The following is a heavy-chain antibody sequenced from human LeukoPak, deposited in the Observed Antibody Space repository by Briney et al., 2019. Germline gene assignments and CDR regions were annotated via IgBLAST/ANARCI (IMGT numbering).Heavy chain of an antibody. J-gene: IGHJ3*02. CDR1: GFTFSDYY. D-gene: IGHD3-22*01. Sequence: GGSLRLSCAASGFTFSDYYMSWVRQAPGKGLEWISYISSRGSTIYYADSVKGRFTISRDNAKSSLYLQMNSLRAEDTAVYYCARDETRRYYDSSGNYPDAFDIWGQGTMVTVSS. CDR2: ISSRGSTI. CDR3: ARDETRRYYDSSGNYPDAFDI. V-gene: IGHV3-11*01.